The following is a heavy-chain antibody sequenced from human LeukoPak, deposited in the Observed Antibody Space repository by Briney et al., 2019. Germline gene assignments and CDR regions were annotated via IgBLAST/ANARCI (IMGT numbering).Heavy chain of an antibody. J-gene: IGHJ4*02. V-gene: IGHV3-53*01. CDR1: GFTVSSNY. CDR3: ARGGIVVPDPDY. D-gene: IGHD6-19*01. CDR2: IYSGGST. Sequence: GGSLRLSCAASGFTVSSNYMTWVRQAPGKGLEWVSVIYSGGSTYYADSVKGRFTVSRDNSKNTLYLQMNSLRVEDTAVFYCARGGIVVPDPDYWGQGTLVTVSS.